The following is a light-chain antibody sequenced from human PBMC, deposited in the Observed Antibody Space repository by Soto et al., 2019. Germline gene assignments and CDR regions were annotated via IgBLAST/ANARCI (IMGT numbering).Light chain of an antibody. CDR1: QSVSSNY. J-gene: IGKJ1*01. V-gene: IGKV3-20*01. CDR3: QQYGSSPWT. CDR2: SAS. Sequence: DIVLAQSPGTLSLSPGERATLSCRASQSVSSNYLAWYQQKPGQAPRLLIYSASSRATGIPDRFSGSGSGTDFTLTISRLEPEDFVVYYCQQYGSSPWTFGQGTKVEIK.